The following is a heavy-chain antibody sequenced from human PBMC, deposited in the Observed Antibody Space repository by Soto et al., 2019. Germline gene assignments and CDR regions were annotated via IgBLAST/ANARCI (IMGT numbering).Heavy chain of an antibody. V-gene: IGHV4-30-4*01. J-gene: IGHJ4*02. D-gene: IGHD3-22*01. CDR1: GGSISSGDYY. CDR2: IYYSGST. CDR3: ARDNGGAYDPVE. Sequence: QVQLQESGPGLVKPSQTLSLTCTASGGSISSGDYYWIWIRQPPGKGLEWIGYIYYSGSTYYNPSLKSRVTMSVDTSRNQFSLKLTSVTAADTAVYYCARDNGGAYDPVEWGQGTLVTVSS.